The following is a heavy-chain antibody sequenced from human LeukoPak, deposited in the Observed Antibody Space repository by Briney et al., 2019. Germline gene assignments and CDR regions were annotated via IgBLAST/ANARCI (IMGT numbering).Heavy chain of an antibody. V-gene: IGHV3-33*01. CDR2: IWYDGSNK. CDR3: ARDYGGHGEYFDY. Sequence: GGSLRLSCAASGFTFSSYGMHWVRQAPGKGLEWVAVIWYDGSNKYYADSVKGRFTISRDNSKNTLYLQMNSLRAEDTAVYYCARDYGGHGEYFDYWGQGTLVTVSS. J-gene: IGHJ4*02. CDR1: GFTFSSYG. D-gene: IGHD4-23*01.